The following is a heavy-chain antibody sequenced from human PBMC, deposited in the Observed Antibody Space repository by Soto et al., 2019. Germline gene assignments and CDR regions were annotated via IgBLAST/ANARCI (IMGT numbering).Heavy chain of an antibody. CDR2: MNPNSGNT. Sequence: QVQLVQSGAEVKKPGASVKVSCKASGYTFTSYDINWVRQATGQGLEWMGWMNPNSGNTGYAQKFQGRVTLTRHSSISTAYMELRSLSSEDTAVYYCARGLLRYFDWLLSYWGQGTLVSVSS. CDR1: GYTFTSYD. V-gene: IGHV1-8*01. J-gene: IGHJ4*02. CDR3: ARGLLRYFDWLLSY. D-gene: IGHD3-9*01.